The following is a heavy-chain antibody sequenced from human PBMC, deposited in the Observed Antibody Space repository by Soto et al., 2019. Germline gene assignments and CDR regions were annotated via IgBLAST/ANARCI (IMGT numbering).Heavy chain of an antibody. CDR3: ARGSFGVGHYANFDH. CDR2: FIPVLGTA. Sequence: QVQLVQSGAEVKKPGSSVKVSCKASGGNFNYHAINWVRQAPGQRLEWMGGFIPVLGTANYAQNFQGRVTITADTSKTIAYMELTVLKSEDTAVYYCARGSFGVGHYANFDHLGQGTLVTVSS. V-gene: IGHV1-69*06. CDR1: GGNFNYHA. D-gene: IGHD2-8*01. J-gene: IGHJ4*02.